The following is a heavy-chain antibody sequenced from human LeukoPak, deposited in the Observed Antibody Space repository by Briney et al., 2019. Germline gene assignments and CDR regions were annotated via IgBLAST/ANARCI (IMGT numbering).Heavy chain of an antibody. CDR3: ARGGYYYDSSGYYYTLNY. CDR2: ISSSSSYI. D-gene: IGHD3-22*01. Sequence: GGSLRLSCAASGFTFSSYSMNWVRQPPGKGLEWVSSISSSSSYIYYADSVKGRFTISRDNAKNSLYLQMNSLRAEDTAVYYCARGGYYYDSSGYYYTLNYWGQGTLVTVSS. J-gene: IGHJ4*02. V-gene: IGHV3-21*01. CDR1: GFTFSSYS.